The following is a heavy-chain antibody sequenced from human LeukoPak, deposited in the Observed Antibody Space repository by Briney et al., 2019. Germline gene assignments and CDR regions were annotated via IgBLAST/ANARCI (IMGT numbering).Heavy chain of an antibody. D-gene: IGHD3-16*01. CDR2: LRGNGET. V-gene: IGHV3-23*01. CDR1: GLSFSTFA. J-gene: IGHJ4*02. CDR3: ARASWVSSTDAVR. Sequence: PGGSLRLSCAASGLSFSTFAMSWVRQGPARGLEWVSSLRGNGETFYAESVKGRFTLSSDSSTNTVYLHLNNLKVEDTAMYYCARASWVSSTDAVRWGQGTLVTVSS.